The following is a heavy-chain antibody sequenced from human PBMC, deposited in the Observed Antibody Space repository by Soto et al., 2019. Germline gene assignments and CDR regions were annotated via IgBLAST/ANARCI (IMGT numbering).Heavy chain of an antibody. CDR2: ISDNNGNT. D-gene: IGHD2-15*01. CDR1: GYTFTSYG. V-gene: IGHV1-18*01. J-gene: IGHJ5*02. CDR3: ARGYSPGLCDP. Sequence: QVQLVQSGAEVKKPGASVKVSCRASGYTFTSYGISWVRQAPGQGLEWMGWISDNNGNTKYAQNVQGRVTMTTDTSTSKAYMELRSLISDDTAVYYCARGYSPGLCDPWGQGTLVTVSS.